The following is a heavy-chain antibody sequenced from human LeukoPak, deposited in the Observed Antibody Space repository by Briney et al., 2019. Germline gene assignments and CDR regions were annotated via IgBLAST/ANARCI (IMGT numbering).Heavy chain of an antibody. J-gene: IGHJ3*02. CDR2: IYYSGST. CDR1: GGSISSSSYY. Sequence: PSETLSLTCTVSGGSISSSSYYWGWIRQPPGKGLEWIGSIYYSGSTYYNPSLKSRVTISVDTSKNQFSLKLSSVTAADTAVYYCARHSSYKGDAFDIWGQGTMVTVSS. V-gene: IGHV4-39*01. D-gene: IGHD3-10*01. CDR3: ARHSSYKGDAFDI.